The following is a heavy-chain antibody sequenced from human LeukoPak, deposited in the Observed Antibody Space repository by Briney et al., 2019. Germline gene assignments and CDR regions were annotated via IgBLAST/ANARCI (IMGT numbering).Heavy chain of an antibody. CDR3: ARDAGFGGNSDF. Sequence: AGGSLRLSCAASGFTFNIYWMMWVRQAPGKGLEWVAYIKGDGSAKHYVDSVGGRFTISRDNAENSLYLQMNSLRTEDTAVYYCARDAGFGGNSDFWGQGTLVTVSS. J-gene: IGHJ4*02. D-gene: IGHD4-23*01. V-gene: IGHV3-7*01. CDR2: IKGDGSAK. CDR1: GFTFNIYW.